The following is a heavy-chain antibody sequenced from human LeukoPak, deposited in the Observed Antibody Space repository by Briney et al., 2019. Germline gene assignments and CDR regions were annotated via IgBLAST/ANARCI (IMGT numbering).Heavy chain of an antibody. V-gene: IGHV4-59*12. Sequence: SETLSLTCTVSGGSISSYWSWIRQPPGKGLEWIGYIYYSGGTNYNPSLKSRVTISVDTSRNQFSLKLSSVTAADTAVYYCAREDSSGYYSLYFDYWGQGTLVTVSS. J-gene: IGHJ4*02. CDR3: AREDSSGYYSLYFDY. CDR1: GGSISSY. CDR2: IYYSGGT. D-gene: IGHD3-22*01.